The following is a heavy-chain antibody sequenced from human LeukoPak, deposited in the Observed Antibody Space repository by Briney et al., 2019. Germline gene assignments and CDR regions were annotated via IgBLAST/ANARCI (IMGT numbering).Heavy chain of an antibody. CDR1: GGTFSGYA. J-gene: IGHJ4*02. V-gene: IGHV1-69*06. D-gene: IGHD5-12*01. Sequence: SVKVSCKASGGTFSGYAISWVRQAPGQGLEWMGGIIPIFGTANYAQKFQGRVTMTEDTSTDTAYMELSSLRSEDTAVYYCATVPIVATISGLFDYWGQGTLVTVSS. CDR2: IIPIFGTA. CDR3: ATVPIVATISGLFDY.